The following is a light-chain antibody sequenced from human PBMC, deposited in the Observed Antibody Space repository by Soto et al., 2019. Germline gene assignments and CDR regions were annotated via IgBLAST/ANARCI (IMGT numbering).Light chain of an antibody. CDR1: QSAGNF. J-gene: IGKJ1*01. CDR3: QQYHSWPPRT. CDR2: GVY. Sequence: EIVMTQSPATLSVSPGETASLSCRASQSAGNFLAWYQQKPGQAPRLLIYGVYTRAPGIPARFSGSGSGTEFTLTISSLQSEDFAVYYCQQYHSWPPRTFGQGTKVDIK. V-gene: IGKV3D-15*01.